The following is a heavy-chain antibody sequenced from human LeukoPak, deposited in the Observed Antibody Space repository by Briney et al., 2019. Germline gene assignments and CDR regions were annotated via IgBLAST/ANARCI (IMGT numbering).Heavy chain of an antibody. D-gene: IGHD2-2*01. CDR1: GGSIISYY. CDR2: IYYSGST. J-gene: IGHJ6*03. Sequence: SETLSLTCTVSGGSIISYYWSWIRQPPGKGLEWIGYIYYSGSTNYNPSLKSRVTISVDTSKNQFSLKLSSVTAADTAVYYCARGGTGYHLLPTKKDYSYYYMDVWDKGTTVTVSS. V-gene: IGHV4-59*01. CDR3: ARGGTGYHLLPTKKDYSYYYMDV.